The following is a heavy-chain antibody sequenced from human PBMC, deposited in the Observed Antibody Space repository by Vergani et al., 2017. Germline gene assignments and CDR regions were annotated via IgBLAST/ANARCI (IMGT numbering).Heavy chain of an antibody. V-gene: IGHV4-34*01. CDR1: GGSLSGYY. CDR2: INHSGTI. CDR3: ARRAERWETLLRDDLDV. Sequence: QVQLQQWGPGLLKPSETLSLTCAVSGGSLSGYYWSWIRLAPGKGLEWIGEINHSGTINYNPTLKSPFNVSIDTSRDHFSLKLRSVSAADTAVYFCARRAERWETLLRDDLDVWGQGTFVTVSP. J-gene: IGHJ3*01. D-gene: IGHD1-26*01.